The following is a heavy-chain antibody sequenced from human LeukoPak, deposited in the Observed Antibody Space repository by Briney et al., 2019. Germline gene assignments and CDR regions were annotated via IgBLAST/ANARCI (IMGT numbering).Heavy chain of an antibody. Sequence: ASVKVSCKASGYTFTDYYMHWVRQAPGQGLEWMGWISAYNGNTNYAQKLQGRVTMTTDTSTSTPYMELRSLRSDDTAVYYCARGSPAMVYYGMDVWGQGTTVTVSS. V-gene: IGHV1-18*04. CDR2: ISAYNGNT. CDR3: ARGSPAMVYYGMDV. CDR1: GYTFTDYY. J-gene: IGHJ6*02. D-gene: IGHD5-18*01.